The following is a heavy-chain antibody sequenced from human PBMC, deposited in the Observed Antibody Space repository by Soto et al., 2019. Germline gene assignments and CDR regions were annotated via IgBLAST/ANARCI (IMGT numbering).Heavy chain of an antibody. CDR3: ATVSRWDDNHFD. CDR1: GFTFSSYS. CDR2: IGTSSSTI. J-gene: IGHJ4*02. D-gene: IGHD1-1*01. Sequence: EVQLVESGGGLVQPGGSLRLSCAASGFTFSSYSMNWVRQAPGKGLEWVSCIGTSSSTIYYADSVKGRFTNSRDNAKNSLYLQMNSLRDAEKAVYYFATVSRWDDNHFDWGQGTLVTVSS. V-gene: IGHV3-48*02.